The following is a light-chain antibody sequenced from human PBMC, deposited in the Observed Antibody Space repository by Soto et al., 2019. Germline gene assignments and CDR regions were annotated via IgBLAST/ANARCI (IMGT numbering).Light chain of an antibody. V-gene: IGLV2-14*03. J-gene: IGLJ3*02. CDR2: DIN. CDR3: SAYTTSSTVV. CDR1: SSDVGAYDY. Sequence: QSAPTQPASVSGSPGQSITISCTGTSSDVGAYDYVSWVQQHPGKAPKLIIYDINNRPSGVSNRFSGSKSGNTASLTISGLQAEDEAAYYCSAYTTSSTVVFGGGTMLTVL.